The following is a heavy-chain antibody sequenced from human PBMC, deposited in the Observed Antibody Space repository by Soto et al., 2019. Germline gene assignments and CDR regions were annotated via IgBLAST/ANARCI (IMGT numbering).Heavy chain of an antibody. CDR1: GFTFSSYG. J-gene: IGHJ6*02. CDR3: ARDEGGANYYYYGMDV. CDR2: IWYDGSNK. D-gene: IGHD1-26*01. V-gene: IGHV3-33*01. Sequence: QVQLVESGGGVVQPGRSLRLSCAASGFTFSSYGMHWVRQAPGKGLEWVAVIWYDGSNKYYADSVKGRFTISRDNSKNTLYLQMNSLRAEDTAVYYCARDEGGANYYYYGMDVWGQGTTVTVSS.